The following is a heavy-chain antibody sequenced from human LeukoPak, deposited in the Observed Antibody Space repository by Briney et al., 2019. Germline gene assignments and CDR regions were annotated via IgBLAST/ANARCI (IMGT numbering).Heavy chain of an antibody. CDR3: ARESYDSPMDV. CDR1: GGSISSYY. Sequence: PSETLSLTCTASGGSISSYYWSSIRQPAGKGLEWIGRIYTSGSTNYNPSLKGRVTMSVDTSKNQFSLKLSSVTAADTAVYYCARESYDSPMDVWGKGTTVTVSS. J-gene: IGHJ6*04. CDR2: IYTSGST. V-gene: IGHV4-4*07. D-gene: IGHD3-22*01.